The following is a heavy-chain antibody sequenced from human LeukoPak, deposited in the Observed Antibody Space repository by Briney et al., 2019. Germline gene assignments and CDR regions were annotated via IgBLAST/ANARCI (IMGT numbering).Heavy chain of an antibody. D-gene: IGHD2-21*01. Sequence: GESLKISCKGFGYSFTTYWIGWVRQMPGKGQEWMGIIDPGDSETKYSPSFQGQVTISADKSISTAYLQWSSLKASDTAMYYCARLGLVGYCGGDCYSPFYWYFDLWGRGTLVTVSS. V-gene: IGHV5-51*01. CDR2: IDPGDSET. J-gene: IGHJ2*01. CDR3: ARLGLVGYCGGDCYSPFYWYFDL. CDR1: GYSFTTYW.